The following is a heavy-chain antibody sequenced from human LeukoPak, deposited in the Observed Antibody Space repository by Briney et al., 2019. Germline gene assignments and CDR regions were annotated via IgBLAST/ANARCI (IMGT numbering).Heavy chain of an antibody. CDR2: INHRGVT. Sequence: SETLSLTCAVYGGPFSDYYWTWVRQPPGKGLEWIGEINHRGVTTYYPSLKSRVTTSIDTYRNQFSLTMHSLTAADTAVYYCARTVGRTASLSYWGQGTLVTVSS. CDR3: ARTVGRTASLSY. J-gene: IGHJ4*02. V-gene: IGHV4-34*01. CDR1: GGPFSDYY. D-gene: IGHD4-11*01.